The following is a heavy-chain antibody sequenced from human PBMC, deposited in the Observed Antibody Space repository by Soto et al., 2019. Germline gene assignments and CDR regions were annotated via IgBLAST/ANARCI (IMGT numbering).Heavy chain of an antibody. Sequence: SVKVSCKASGGTFSSYAISWVRQAPGQGLEWMGGIIPIFGTANYAQKFQGRVTITADESTSTAYMELSSLRSEDAAVYYCARESTVTTRDFDYWGQGTLVTVSS. CDR1: GGTFSSYA. D-gene: IGHD4-17*01. CDR2: IIPIFGTA. CDR3: ARESTVTTRDFDY. V-gene: IGHV1-69*13. J-gene: IGHJ4*02.